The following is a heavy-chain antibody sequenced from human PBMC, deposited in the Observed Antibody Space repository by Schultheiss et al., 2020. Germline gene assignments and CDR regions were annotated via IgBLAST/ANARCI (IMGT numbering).Heavy chain of an antibody. CDR2: ISYDGSNK. Sequence: GGSLRLSCAASGFTFSSYAMHWVRQAPGKGLEWVTVISYDGSNKYYADSVKGRFTISRDNSKNTLYLQMNSLRAEDTAVYYCAKDHRPTDYWGQGTLVTVSS. J-gene: IGHJ4*02. CDR1: GFTFSSYA. V-gene: IGHV3-30-3*01. CDR3: AKDHRPTDY.